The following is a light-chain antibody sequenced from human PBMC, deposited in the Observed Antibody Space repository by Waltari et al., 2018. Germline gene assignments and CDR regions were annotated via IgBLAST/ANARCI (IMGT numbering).Light chain of an antibody. CDR3: QHYVSLPAT. Sequence: EIVLTQSPGTLSLSPGERATLSCRASQSVSRTLAWYQQKPGQAPRLLIYGASTRATGIPERFGGGGSGTDFSLTISRLEPEDFAVYYCQHYVSLPATFGQGTKVEIK. J-gene: IGKJ1*01. CDR2: GAS. CDR1: QSVSRT. V-gene: IGKV3-20*01.